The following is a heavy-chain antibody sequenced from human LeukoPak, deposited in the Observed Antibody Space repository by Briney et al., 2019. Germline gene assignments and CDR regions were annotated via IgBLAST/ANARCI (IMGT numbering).Heavy chain of an antibody. CDR2: IKQDGSEK. Sequence: GGSLRLSCAASGFTFSSYWMSWVRQAPGKGLEWVANIKQDGSEKYYVDSVKGRFTISRDNAKNSLYLQMNSLRAEDTAVYYCARDYYDSSGYRYFDYWGQGTLVTVSS. D-gene: IGHD3-22*01. J-gene: IGHJ4*02. CDR3: ARDYYDSSGYRYFDY. V-gene: IGHV3-7*01. CDR1: GFTFSSYW.